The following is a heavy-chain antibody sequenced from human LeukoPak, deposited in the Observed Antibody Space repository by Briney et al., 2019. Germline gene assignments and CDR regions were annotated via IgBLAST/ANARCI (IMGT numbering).Heavy chain of an antibody. J-gene: IGHJ4*02. V-gene: IGHV4-31*03. CDR3: VREPPVVVPVVPYFDY. CDR1: GGSISSGGYY. D-gene: IGHD2-2*01. CDR2: IYSSGST. Sequence: SETLSLTCTVSGGSISSGGYYWSWIRQHPGKGLEWIGYIYSSGSTYYNPSLKSRVTISVDTSKNQFSLKLSSVTAADTAMYYCVREPPVVVPVVPYFDYWGQGTLVTVSS.